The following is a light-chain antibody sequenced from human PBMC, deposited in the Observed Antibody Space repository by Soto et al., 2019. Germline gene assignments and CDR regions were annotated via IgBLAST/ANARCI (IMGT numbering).Light chain of an antibody. CDR3: QLWDSGSEHYV. CDR1: NIGDKS. V-gene: IGLV3-21*04. CDR2: FDS. J-gene: IGLJ1*01. Sequence: SYELTQPPSVSVAPGKTARISCEENNIGDKSVHWYQQRPGQAPVVVMVFDSERPSGIPERFSGSNSGNTATLIISRVEAGDEADYYCQLWDSGSEHYVFGSGTKLTVL.